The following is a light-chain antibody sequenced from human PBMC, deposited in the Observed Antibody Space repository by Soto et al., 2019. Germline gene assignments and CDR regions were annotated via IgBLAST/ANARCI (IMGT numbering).Light chain of an antibody. CDR2: SIN. Sequence: QSVLTQPPSASGTPGQRVTFSCSGSGSNIGSDTVNWYQQLPGTAPKLLIYSINQRPSGVPDRFSGSKSGTSAPLAISGLQSDDEADYYCAAWDDSLNGVVFGGGTQLTVL. V-gene: IGLV1-44*01. CDR1: GSNIGSDT. CDR3: AAWDDSLNGVV. J-gene: IGLJ2*01.